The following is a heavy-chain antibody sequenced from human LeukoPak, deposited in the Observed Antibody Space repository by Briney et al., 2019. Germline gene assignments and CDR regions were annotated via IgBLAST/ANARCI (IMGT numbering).Heavy chain of an antibody. CDR1: GGSISSGGYS. Sequence: KPSETLSLTCAVSGGSISSGGYSWSWIRQPPGKGLEWIGYIYHSGSTYYNPSLKSRVTISVDRSKKQFSLKLSSVTAADTAVYYCARSNSSSWPFDYWGQGTLVTVSS. V-gene: IGHV4-30-2*01. D-gene: IGHD6-13*01. CDR3: ARSNSSSWPFDY. J-gene: IGHJ4*02. CDR2: IYHSGST.